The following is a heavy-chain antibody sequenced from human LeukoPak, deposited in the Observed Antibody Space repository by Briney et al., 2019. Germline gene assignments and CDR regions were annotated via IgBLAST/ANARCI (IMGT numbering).Heavy chain of an antibody. CDR3: ARFAGSGSYYIDY. D-gene: IGHD3-10*01. CDR1: GFTFSDYY. CDR2: IGGSGTTV. J-gene: IGHJ4*02. V-gene: IGHV3-11*01. Sequence: GGSLRLSCAASGFTFSDYYMSWIRQAPGKGLEWVSYIGGSGTTVFYAHSVKGRFTISRDNAKNSLYLQMNSLRAEDTAVYYCARFAGSGSYYIDYWGQGTLITVSS.